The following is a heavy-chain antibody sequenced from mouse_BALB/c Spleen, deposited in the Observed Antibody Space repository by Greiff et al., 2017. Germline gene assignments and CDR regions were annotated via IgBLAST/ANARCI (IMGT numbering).Heavy chain of an antibody. CDR3: ALAYYGNYWYFDV. CDR1: GYTFTSYW. D-gene: IGHD2-10*01. V-gene: IGHV1S81*02. CDR2: INPSNGRT. Sequence: QVQLQQPGAELVKPGASVKLSCKASGYTFTSYWMHWVKQRPGQGLEWIGEINPSNGRTNYNEKFKSKATLTVDKSSSTAYMQLSSLTSEDSAVYYCALAYYGNYWYFDVWGAGTTVTVSS. J-gene: IGHJ1*01.